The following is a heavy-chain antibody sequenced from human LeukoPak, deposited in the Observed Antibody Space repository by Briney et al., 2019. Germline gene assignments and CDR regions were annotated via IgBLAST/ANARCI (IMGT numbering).Heavy chain of an antibody. CDR3: ARVHHERLRLDV. Sequence: SQTLSLTCTVSGGSINSGDYFWSWIRQHPGKGLEWIGYIYYSESTHYNPSLKTRITISVDTSKNEFSLKLSSVTAAGTAVYYCARVHHERLRLDVWGQGTTVTVSS. J-gene: IGHJ6*02. D-gene: IGHD2-21*02. CDR1: GGSINSGDYF. CDR2: IYYSEST. V-gene: IGHV4-31*03.